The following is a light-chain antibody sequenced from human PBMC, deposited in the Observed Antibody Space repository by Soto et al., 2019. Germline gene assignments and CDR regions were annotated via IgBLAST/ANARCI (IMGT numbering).Light chain of an antibody. CDR2: SAS. V-gene: IGKV1-17*01. CDR3: QQSYSTPIT. Sequence: DIQMTQSPSSLSASVGDRVTITCRASQGIRDALGWYQQKPGKVPKRLIYSASSLQSGVPSRFSGSGSETEFTLTTSSLQPEDFATYYCQQSYSTPITFGQGTRLEIK. J-gene: IGKJ5*01. CDR1: QGIRDA.